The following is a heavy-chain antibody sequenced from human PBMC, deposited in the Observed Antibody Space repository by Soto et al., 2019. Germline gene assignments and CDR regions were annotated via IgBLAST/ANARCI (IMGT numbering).Heavy chain of an antibody. CDR3: ARDGRRVGDLDFDF. Sequence: QVKLVQSGTAVRKPGASVKVSCKSSGYTFSTYGISWVRQAPGQGLEWMGRISTYNGETTYAQRFQGRVILTTDTSTSTIYMGMTSLRSDDTAVYYCARDGRRVGDLDFDFWGQGTLLTVSS. J-gene: IGHJ4*02. D-gene: IGHD2-21*01. V-gene: IGHV1-18*04. CDR1: GYTFSTYG. CDR2: ISTYNGET.